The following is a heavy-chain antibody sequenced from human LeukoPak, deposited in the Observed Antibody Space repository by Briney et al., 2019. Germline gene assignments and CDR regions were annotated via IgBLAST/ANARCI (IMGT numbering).Heavy chain of an antibody. D-gene: IGHD3-10*01. CDR3: ASSALWFGNGGWFDP. V-gene: IGHV4-61*01. Sequence: SETLSLTCTVSGGSISSSSYYWSWIRQPPGKGLEWIGYIYYSGSTNYNPSLKSRVTISVDTSKNQFSLKLSSVTAADTAVYYCASSALWFGNGGWFDPWGQGTLVTVSS. CDR1: GGSISSSSYY. CDR2: IYYSGST. J-gene: IGHJ5*02.